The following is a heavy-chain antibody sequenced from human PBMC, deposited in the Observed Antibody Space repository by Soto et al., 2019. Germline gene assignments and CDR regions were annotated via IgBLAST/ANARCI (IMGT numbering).Heavy chain of an antibody. V-gene: IGHV4-59*01. D-gene: IGHD3-16*01. CDR1: AASFSKYY. Sequence: SETLSLTCTVSAASFSKYYWSWIRQPPGKGLEWIVYIYFNGNTNYNPSLKRRVTIQIDTSKKQISLNLTPVTDADTAVYYCASVTFGGVVLAHWGQGTLVTVSS. J-gene: IGHJ4*02. CDR2: IYFNGNT. CDR3: ASVTFGGVVLAH.